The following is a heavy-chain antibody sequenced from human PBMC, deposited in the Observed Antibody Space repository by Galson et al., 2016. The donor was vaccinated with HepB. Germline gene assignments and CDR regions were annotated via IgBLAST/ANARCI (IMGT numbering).Heavy chain of an antibody. CDR1: EFTFSSHW. J-gene: IGHJ3*02. CDR3: ARETGGWSKQTDAFDI. CDR2: INRDGSST. V-gene: IGHV3-74*01. Sequence: SLRLSCAASEFTFSSHWMHWVRQTPGKGLVWVSRINRDGSSTSYADSVKGRFTISRDNAKTTVYLQMTSLSFEDAAVYYCARETGGWSKQTDAFDIWGQGTMVTVSS. D-gene: IGHD6-19*01.